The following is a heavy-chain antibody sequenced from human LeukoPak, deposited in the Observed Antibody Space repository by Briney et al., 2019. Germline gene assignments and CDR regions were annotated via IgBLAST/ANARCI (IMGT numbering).Heavy chain of an antibody. J-gene: IGHJ4*02. CDR2: IYYSGST. V-gene: IGHV4-39*07. Sequence: PSETLSLTCTVSGGSISSSTYYWGWIRQPPGKGLEWIGSIYYSGSTYYNPSLKSRVTISVDTSKNQFSLKLSSVTAADTAVSYCARGPRWLQDYFNYWGQGTLVTVSS. D-gene: IGHD5-24*01. CDR1: GGSISSSTYY. CDR3: ARGPRWLQDYFNY.